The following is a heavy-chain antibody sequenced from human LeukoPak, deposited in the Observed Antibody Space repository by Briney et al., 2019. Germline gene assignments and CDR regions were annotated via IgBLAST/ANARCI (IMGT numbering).Heavy chain of an antibody. V-gene: IGHV4-61*02. Sequence: SETLSLTCTVSGGSISSGNYYWSWIRQPAGKGLEWIGRIYTSGSTNYNPSFKSRVTISVDTSKNQFSLKLSSVTAADTAVYYCARGEGIAAADTPPVTFDYWGQGTLVTVSS. D-gene: IGHD6-13*01. CDR3: ARGEGIAAADTPPVTFDY. J-gene: IGHJ4*02. CDR2: IYTSGST. CDR1: GGSISSGNYY.